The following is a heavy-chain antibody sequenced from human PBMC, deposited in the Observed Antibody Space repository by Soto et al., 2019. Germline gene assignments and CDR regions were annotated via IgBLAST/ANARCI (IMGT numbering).Heavy chain of an antibody. CDR1: GYTFTSYY. Sequence: ASVKVSFKASGYTFTSYYMHWLRQAPGQGLEWMGIINPSGGSTSYAQKFQGRVTMTRDTSTSTVYMELSSLRSEDTAVYYCARDGGPDPSAQPGVVDYWGQGTLVTVSS. CDR3: ARDGGPDPSAQPGVVDY. CDR2: INPSGGST. V-gene: IGHV1-46*01. J-gene: IGHJ4*02. D-gene: IGHD3-10*01.